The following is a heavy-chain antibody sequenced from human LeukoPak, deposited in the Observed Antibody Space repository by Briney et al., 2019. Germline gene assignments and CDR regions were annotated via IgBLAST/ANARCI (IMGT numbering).Heavy chain of an antibody. CDR2: IGGSGGNT. D-gene: IGHD4-17*01. J-gene: IGHJ4*02. V-gene: IGHV3-23*01. Sequence: GGSLRLSCAASGFTVSSNYMSWVRQAPGKGLEWVSTIGGSGGNTYYADSVQGRFTISRDNSKNTLYLQMNSLRAEDTAVYYCAKGGSRDHGDSTTFDYWGQGTLVTVSS. CDR3: AKGGSRDHGDSTTFDY. CDR1: GFTVSSNY.